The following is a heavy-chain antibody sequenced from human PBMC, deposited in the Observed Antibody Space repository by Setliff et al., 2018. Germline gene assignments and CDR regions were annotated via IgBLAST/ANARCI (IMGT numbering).Heavy chain of an antibody. CDR2: ISSSSSYI. J-gene: IGHJ1*01. CDR1: GFTFSSYS. V-gene: IGHV3-21*01. Sequence: PGGSLRLSCAASGFTFSSYSMNWVRQAPGKGLEWVSSISSSSSYIYYADSVKGRFTNSRDNAKNSLYLQMNSLRAEDTAVYYCARFPRDCSGGSCYPEYFQHWGQGTLVTVSS. D-gene: IGHD2-15*01. CDR3: ARFPRDCSGGSCYPEYFQH.